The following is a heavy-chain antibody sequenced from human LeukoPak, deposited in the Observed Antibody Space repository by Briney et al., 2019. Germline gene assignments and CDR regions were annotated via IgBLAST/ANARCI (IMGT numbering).Heavy chain of an antibody. CDR1: GFTFSNYA. Sequence: GGSLRLSCAASGFTFSNYAMSWVRQAPGKGLEWVSGISASGDTTNYADSVKGRVTNSRDNSRNTLYLQLSSLRAEDTAVYHCAKAGGFHFAFDIWGQGTMVTVSS. CDR2: ISASGDTT. V-gene: IGHV3-23*01. J-gene: IGHJ3*02. CDR3: AKAGGFHFAFDI. D-gene: IGHD1-14*01.